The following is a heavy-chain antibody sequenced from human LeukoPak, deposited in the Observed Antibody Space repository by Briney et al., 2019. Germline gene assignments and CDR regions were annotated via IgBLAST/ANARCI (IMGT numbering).Heavy chain of an antibody. D-gene: IGHD3-10*01. CDR2: ISGGGGNT. CDR1: GLTFSSYA. V-gene: IGHV3-23*01. CDR3: AKYFGSGSYHHMDV. Sequence: GGSLRLSCAASGLTFSSYAMTWVRQAPGKGLEWVSVISGGGGNTYYADSVKGRFTISRDNSKNTLSLQMNSLRAEDTAVYYCAKYFGSGSYHHMDVWGKGTTVTVSS. J-gene: IGHJ6*03.